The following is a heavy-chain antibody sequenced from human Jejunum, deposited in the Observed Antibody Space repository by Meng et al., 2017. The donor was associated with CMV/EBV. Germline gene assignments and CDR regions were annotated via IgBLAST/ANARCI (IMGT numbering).Heavy chain of an antibody. D-gene: IGHD6-6*01. J-gene: IGHJ4*02. Sequence: YTFTTYYIHWVRQAPGQGLEWMGWINPNSGDTNSAQKFQGRVTMTRDTSITTAYMEMSGLISGDTAIYYCAKDVSSGFNFGLFDSWGQGTLVTVSS. V-gene: IGHV1-2*02. CDR2: INPNSGDT. CDR3: AKDVSSGFNFGLFDS. CDR1: YTFTTYY.